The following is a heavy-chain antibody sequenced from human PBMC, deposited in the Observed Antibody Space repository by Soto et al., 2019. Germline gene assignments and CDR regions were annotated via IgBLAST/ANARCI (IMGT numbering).Heavy chain of an antibody. CDR2: IYYSGST. J-gene: IGHJ5*02. V-gene: IGHV4-59*01. D-gene: IGHD2-15*01. CDR3: ARGTTIWGPYCSGGSCYSWLDWFDP. CDR1: GGSISSYY. Sequence: SETLSLTCTVSGGSISSYYWILIRQPPGKGLEWIGYIYYSGSTNYNPSLKSRVTISVDTSKNQFSLKLSSVTAADTAVYYCARGTTIWGPYCSGGSCYSWLDWFDPWGQGTLVTVSS.